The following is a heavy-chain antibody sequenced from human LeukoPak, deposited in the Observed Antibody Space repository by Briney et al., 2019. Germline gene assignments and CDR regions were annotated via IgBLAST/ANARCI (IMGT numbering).Heavy chain of an antibody. CDR3: AKDSLGSSSKNWFDP. D-gene: IGHD6-13*01. Sequence: PGGSLRLSCAASGFTFSSYAMSWVHQAPGKGLEWVSAISGSGGSTYYADSVKGRFTISRDNSKNTLYLQMNSLRAEDTAVYYCAKDSLGSSSKNWFDPWGQGTLVTVSS. CDR2: ISGSGGST. J-gene: IGHJ5*02. V-gene: IGHV3-23*01. CDR1: GFTFSSYA.